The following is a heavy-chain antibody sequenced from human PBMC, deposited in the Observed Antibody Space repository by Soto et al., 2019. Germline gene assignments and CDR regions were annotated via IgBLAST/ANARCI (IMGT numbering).Heavy chain of an antibody. CDR1: GDSISSSNW. Sequence: HVQLQESGPGLVKPSRTLSLTCAVSGDSISSSNWWSWVRQPPGKGLEWIGEIYHSGNTNYKPSLKGRFIISVDKSKNQFSLKLTSVTAADTAVYYCARLDGFGYWGQGTLVTVSS. CDR3: ARLDGFGY. CDR2: IYHSGNT. V-gene: IGHV4-4*02. J-gene: IGHJ4*02. D-gene: IGHD1-1*01.